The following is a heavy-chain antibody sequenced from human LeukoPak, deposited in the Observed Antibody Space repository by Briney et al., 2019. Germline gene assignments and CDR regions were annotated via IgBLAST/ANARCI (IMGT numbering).Heavy chain of an antibody. J-gene: IGHJ4*02. Sequence: GASVKVSCKASGYTFTSYGISWVRQAPGQGLEWMGWISAYNGNTNYAQKLQGRVTMTTDTSTSTAYMELRSLRSDDTAVYYCARDYGGIVATILFDYWGQGTLVTVSS. D-gene: IGHD5-12*01. CDR2: ISAYNGNT. CDR1: GYTFTSYG. CDR3: ARDYGGIVATILFDY. V-gene: IGHV1-18*01.